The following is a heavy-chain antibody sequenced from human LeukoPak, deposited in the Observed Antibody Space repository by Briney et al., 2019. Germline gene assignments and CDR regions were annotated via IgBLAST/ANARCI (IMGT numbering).Heavy chain of an antibody. CDR2: IYYSGST. Sequence: PSETLSLTCTVSGGSISSYYWSWIRQPPGKGLEWIGYIYYSGSTNYNPSLKSRVTISVDTSKNQFSLKLSSVTAADTAVYYCARMSGRAAAADYWGQGTLVTVSS. J-gene: IGHJ4*02. CDR3: ARMSGRAAAADY. V-gene: IGHV4-59*01. CDR1: GGSISSYY. D-gene: IGHD6-13*01.